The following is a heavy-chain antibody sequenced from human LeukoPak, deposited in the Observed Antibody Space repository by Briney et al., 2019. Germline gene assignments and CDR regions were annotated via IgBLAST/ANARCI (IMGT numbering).Heavy chain of an antibody. CDR2: ISSSGSTI. J-gene: IGHJ4*02. CDR3: AKDQVSRMVAAGTRFDY. D-gene: IGHD6-13*01. CDR1: GFTFSDYY. V-gene: IGHV3-11*04. Sequence: GGSLRLSCAASGFTFSDYYMSWIRQAPGKGLEWVSYISSSGSTIYYADSVKGRFTISRDNAKNSLYLQMNSLRAEDTAVYYCAKDQVSRMVAAGTRFDYWGQGTLVTVSS.